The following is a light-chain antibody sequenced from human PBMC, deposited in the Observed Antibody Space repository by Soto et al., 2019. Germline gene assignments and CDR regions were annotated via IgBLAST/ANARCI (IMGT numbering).Light chain of an antibody. CDR2: EAS. CDR3: QHLNNYPLT. J-gene: IGKJ4*01. V-gene: IGKV1-9*01. CDR1: QGISSY. Sequence: DIQLTQSPSFLSASVGDRVTIPCRASQGISSYLLWYQQKPGKAPELLIYEASTLQSGVPSRFSGSGSGTEFTLTISSLQPEDFATYYCQHLNNYPLTFGGGTEVEIK.